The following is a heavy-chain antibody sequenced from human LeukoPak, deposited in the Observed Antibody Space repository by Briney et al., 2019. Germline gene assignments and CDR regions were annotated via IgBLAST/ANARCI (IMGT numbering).Heavy chain of an antibody. J-gene: IGHJ4*02. V-gene: IGHV1-2*02. CDR1: GYTFTGYY. D-gene: IGHD5-24*01. CDR3: AREEIPTTSFDY. Sequence: ASVTVSCKSSGYTFTGYYMHWVRQAPGQGLEWMGWINPNSGTTNYAQKFQGRVAMTRDTSISTAYMELSRLTSDDTAVYYCAREEIPTTSFDYWGQGTLVTVSS. CDR2: INPNSGTT.